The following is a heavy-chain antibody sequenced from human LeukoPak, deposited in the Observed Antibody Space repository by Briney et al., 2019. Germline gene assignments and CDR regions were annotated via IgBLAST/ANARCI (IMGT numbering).Heavy chain of an antibody. CDR2: INHSGST. J-gene: IGHJ4*02. CDR3: GNYYDSSGYPAKSDH. Sequence: PSETLSLTCAVYGGSFSGYYWSWIRQPPGKGLEWIGEINHSGSTNYNPSLKSRVTISVDTSKNQFSLKLSSVTAADTAVYYCGNYYDSSGYPAKSDHWGQGTLVTVSS. D-gene: IGHD3-22*01. V-gene: IGHV4-34*01. CDR1: GGSFSGYY.